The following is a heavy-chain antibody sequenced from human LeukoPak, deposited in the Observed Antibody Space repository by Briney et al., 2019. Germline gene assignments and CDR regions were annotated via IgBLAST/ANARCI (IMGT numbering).Heavy chain of an antibody. V-gene: IGHV4-39*01. J-gene: IGHJ4*02. CDR3: ARLSKGRYFDYVFDY. CDR2: INYIGST. CDR1: GGSVSSGNYF. Sequence: SETLSLTCSVSGGSVSSGNYFWGWIRQPPGKGLEWIGNINYIGSTAYNPSLKSRATMSVDTSKNQFSLKMTSVTAADTAVYYCARLSKGRYFDYVFDYWGQGTPVTVSS. D-gene: IGHD3-9*01.